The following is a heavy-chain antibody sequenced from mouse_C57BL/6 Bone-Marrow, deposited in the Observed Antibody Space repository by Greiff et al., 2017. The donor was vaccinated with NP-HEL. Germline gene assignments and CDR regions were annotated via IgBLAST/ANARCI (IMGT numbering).Heavy chain of an antibody. CDR1: GYTFTDYY. D-gene: IGHD2-5*01. V-gene: IGHV1-76*01. Sequence: QVQLQQSGAELVRPGASVKLSCKASGYTFTDYYINWVKQRPGQGLEWIARIYPGSGNTYYNEKFKGKATLTAEKSSSTAYMQLSSLTSEDSAVYFCARRLYSIHWYFDVWGTGTTVTVSS. CDR2: IYPGSGNT. CDR3: ARRLYSIHWYFDV. J-gene: IGHJ1*03.